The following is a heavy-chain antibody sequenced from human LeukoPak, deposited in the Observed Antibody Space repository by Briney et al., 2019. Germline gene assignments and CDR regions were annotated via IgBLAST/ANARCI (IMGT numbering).Heavy chain of an antibody. CDR1: EFSVGSNY. CDR2: IYSGGST. V-gene: IGHV3-53*01. D-gene: IGHD3-10*01. CDR3: AKDLGVGAYYYYYMDV. Sequence: PGGSLRLSCAASEFSVGSNYMTWVRQAPGKGLEWVSLIYSGGSTYYADSVKGRFTISRDNSKNTLYLQMNSLRAEDTAVYYCAKDLGVGAYYYYYMDVWGKGTTVTISS. J-gene: IGHJ6*03.